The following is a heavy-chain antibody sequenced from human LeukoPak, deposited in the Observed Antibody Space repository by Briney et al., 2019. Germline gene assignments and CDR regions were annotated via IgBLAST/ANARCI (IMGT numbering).Heavy chain of an antibody. J-gene: IGHJ6*02. CDR2: ISAYNGNT. V-gene: IGHV1-18*01. CDR1: GYTFTSYG. D-gene: IGHD6-19*01. CDR3: ARDLATYSSGWYAYYYGMDV. Sequence: GGSLRLSCAASGYTFTSYGISWVRQAPGQGLEWMGWISAYNGNTNYAQKLQGRVTMTTDTSTSTAYMELRSLRSDDTAVYYCARDLATYSSGWYAYYYGMDVWGQGTTVTVSS.